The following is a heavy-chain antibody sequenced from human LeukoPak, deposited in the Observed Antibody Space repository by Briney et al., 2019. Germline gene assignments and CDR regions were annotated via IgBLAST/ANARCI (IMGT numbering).Heavy chain of an antibody. CDR3: ASLKNYYDSSGYLVTDAFDI. Sequence: GASVKVSCKASGYTFTNYDIHWVRQATGQGLEWMGWMNPNSGNTGYAHKFQGRVTVTGNTSISTAYMELSSLRSEDTAVYYCASLKNYYDSSGYLVTDAFDIWGQGTMVTVSS. D-gene: IGHD3-22*01. CDR1: GYTFTNYD. J-gene: IGHJ3*02. V-gene: IGHV1-8*01. CDR2: MNPNSGNT.